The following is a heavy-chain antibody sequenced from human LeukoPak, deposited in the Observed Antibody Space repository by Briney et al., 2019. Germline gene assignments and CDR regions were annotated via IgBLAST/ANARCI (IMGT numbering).Heavy chain of an antibody. CDR3: ARVHEQWLVDDY. CDR2: INSDGSST. J-gene: IGHJ4*02. D-gene: IGHD6-19*01. CDR1: GFTFSSYW. V-gene: IGHV3-74*01. Sequence: GGSLRLSCAASGFTFSSYWMHWVRQAPGKGLVWVSRINSDGSSTSYADSVKGRFTISRENAKNTLYLQMNSLRAEDTAVYYCARVHEQWLVDDYWGQGTLVTVSS.